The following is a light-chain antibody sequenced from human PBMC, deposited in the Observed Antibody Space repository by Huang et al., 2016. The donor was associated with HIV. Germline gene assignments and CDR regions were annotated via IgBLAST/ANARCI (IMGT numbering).Light chain of an antibody. CDR1: QSISIN. CDR2: GAF. CDR3: QHYNVWPPMYT. Sequence: EIVMTQSPATLSVSPGEGVTLSCRASQSISINLAWYQQRPGRAPRLLIYGAFTRATGSPARFSGSGSGTEFTLTISSLQSEDFAVYYCQHYNVWPPMYTFGQGTELEIK. V-gene: IGKV3-15*01. J-gene: IGKJ2*01.